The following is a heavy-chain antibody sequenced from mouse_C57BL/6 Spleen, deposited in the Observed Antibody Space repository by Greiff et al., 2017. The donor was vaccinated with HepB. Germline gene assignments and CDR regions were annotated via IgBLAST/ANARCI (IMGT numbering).Heavy chain of an antibody. V-gene: IGHV3-6*01. CDR1: GYSITSGYY. J-gene: IGHJ3*01. CDR3: ASGLYGGAY. D-gene: IGHD1-2*01. CDR2: ISYDGSN. Sequence: EVKLQESGPGLVKPSQSLSLTCSVTGYSITSGYYWNWIRQFPGNKLEWMGYISYDGSNNYNPSLKNRISITRDTSKNQFFLKLNSVTTEDTATYYCASGLYGGAYWGQGTLVTVSA.